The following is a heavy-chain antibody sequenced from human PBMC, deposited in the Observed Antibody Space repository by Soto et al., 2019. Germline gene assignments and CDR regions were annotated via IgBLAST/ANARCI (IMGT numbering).Heavy chain of an antibody. CDR1: GFTFSSYS. CDR3: AREGTDGYGMDV. Sequence: PGGSLRLSCAASGFTFSSYSMNWVRQAPGKGLEWVSSISSSSSYIYYADSVKGRFTISRDNAKNSLYLQMNSLRAEDTAVYYCAREGTDGYGMDVWGQGTTVTVSS. CDR2: ISSSSSYI. D-gene: IGHD2-21*02. V-gene: IGHV3-21*01. J-gene: IGHJ6*02.